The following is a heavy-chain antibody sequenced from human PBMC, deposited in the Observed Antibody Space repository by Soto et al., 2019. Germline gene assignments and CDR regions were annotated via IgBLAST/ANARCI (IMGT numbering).Heavy chain of an antibody. CDR1: GGSISSGGYS. D-gene: IGHD6-13*01. Sequence: QLQLQESGSGLVKPSQTLSLTCAVSGGSISSGGYSWSLIRQPPGKGLEWIGYIYHSGSTYYNPSLKSRVTISVDRSKNQFSLKLNSVTAADTAVYYCARVIAATDTISVWFDPWGQGTLVTVSS. J-gene: IGHJ5*02. V-gene: IGHV4-30-2*01. CDR2: IYHSGST. CDR3: ARVIAATDTISVWFDP.